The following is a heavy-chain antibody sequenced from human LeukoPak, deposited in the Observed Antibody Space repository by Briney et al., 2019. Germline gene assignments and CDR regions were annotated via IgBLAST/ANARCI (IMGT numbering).Heavy chain of an antibody. D-gene: IGHD2-15*01. CDR1: GYTFTSYA. CDR2: IIAGHGNT. CDR3: ALVVAANFDY. V-gene: IGHV1-3*01. J-gene: IGHJ4*02. Sequence: ASVKVSCKASGYTFTSYAMHWVRQAPGQRLEWMGWIIAGHGNTKYSQKFQGRVTITRDTSASTAYMEMSSLRSEDTAVYYCALVVAANFDYWGQGTLVTVSS.